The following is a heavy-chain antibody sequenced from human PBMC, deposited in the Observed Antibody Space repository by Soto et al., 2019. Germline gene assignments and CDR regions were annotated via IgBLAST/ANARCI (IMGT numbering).Heavy chain of an antibody. CDR3: ASAPGFNLFDS. Sequence: QLQLQESGTRLVKPAETLSLTCIVSGGAFSRSTYYGGWIRPPPGKGLEWNGSIFYSGSTYDNPSLKSRLALSVDTTKNLFSLSLSSVTAADTVVYSWASAPGFNLFDSWGQGTLVPVSS. J-gene: IGHJ4*02. CDR1: GGAFSRSTYY. D-gene: IGHD5-12*01. CDR2: IFYSGST. V-gene: IGHV4-39*01.